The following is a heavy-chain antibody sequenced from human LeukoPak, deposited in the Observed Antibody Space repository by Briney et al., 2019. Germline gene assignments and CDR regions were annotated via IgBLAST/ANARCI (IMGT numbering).Heavy chain of an antibody. CDR3: TTDLSYYDSSGYYQTLDY. CDR1: GFTFSNAW. Sequence: GGSLRLSCAASGFTFSNAWMSWVRQAPGKGLEWVGRIKSKTDGGTTDYAAPVKGRFTISRDDSKNTLYLQMNSLKTEDTAVYYCTTDLSYYDSSGYYQTLDYWGRGTLVTVSS. J-gene: IGHJ4*02. V-gene: IGHV3-15*01. CDR2: IKSKTDGGTT. D-gene: IGHD3-22*01.